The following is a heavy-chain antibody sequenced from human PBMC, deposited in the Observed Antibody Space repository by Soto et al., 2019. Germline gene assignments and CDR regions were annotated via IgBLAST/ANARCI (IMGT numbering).Heavy chain of an antibody. CDR2: IYYSGST. J-gene: IGHJ6*02. V-gene: IGHV4-31*03. Sequence: PSETLSLTCTVSGGSISSGGYYWSWIRQHPGKGLEWIGYIYYSGSTYYNPSLKSRVTISVDTSKNQFSLKLSSVTAADTAVYYCARGGVYCSSTSCYYYYYGMDVWGQGTTVTVSS. CDR3: ARGGVYCSSTSCYYYYYGMDV. D-gene: IGHD2-2*01. CDR1: GGSISSGGYY.